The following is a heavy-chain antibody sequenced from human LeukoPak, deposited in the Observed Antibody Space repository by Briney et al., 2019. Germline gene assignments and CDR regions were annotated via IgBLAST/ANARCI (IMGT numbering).Heavy chain of an antibody. CDR2: ISGSGGST. V-gene: IGHV3-23*01. D-gene: IGHD2-2*01. CDR1: GFTFSSYA. J-gene: IGHJ4*02. CDR3: AKRQIIVVRAFDY. Sequence: AGGSLRLSCAASGFTFSSYAMSWVRQAPGKRLEWVSAISGSGGSTYYADSVKGRFTISRDNSKNTLYLQMNSLRAEDTAVYYCAKRQIIVVRAFDYWGQGTLVTVSS.